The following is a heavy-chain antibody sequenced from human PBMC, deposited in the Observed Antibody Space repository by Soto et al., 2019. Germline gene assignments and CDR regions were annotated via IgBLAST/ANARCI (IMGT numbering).Heavy chain of an antibody. D-gene: IGHD1-26*01. CDR3: ARGESGSYYGVDY. V-gene: IGHV3-33*01. J-gene: IGHJ4*02. Sequence: QVQLVESGGGVVQPGRSLRLSCAASGFTFSNYGMHWIRQAPDKGLEWVAVIWYDGSNQYYADSVKGRFTISRDNSNNTLYLQMNSLRADDTAVYYCARGESGSYYGVDYWGQGTLVTVSS. CDR2: IWYDGSNQ. CDR1: GFTFSNYG.